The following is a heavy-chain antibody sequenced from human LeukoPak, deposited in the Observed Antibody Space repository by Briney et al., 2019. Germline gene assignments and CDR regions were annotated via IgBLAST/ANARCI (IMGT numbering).Heavy chain of an antibody. Sequence: GGSLRLSCAASGFTFSSYSMNWVRQAPGKGLEWVSYISSSSSTIYYADSVKGRFTISRDNAKNSLYLQMNSLRAEDTAVYYCARDREVYQLLYRLSAFDIWGQGTMVTVSS. J-gene: IGHJ3*02. CDR1: GFTFSSYS. V-gene: IGHV3-48*04. D-gene: IGHD2-2*02. CDR2: ISSSSSTI. CDR3: ARDREVYQLLYRLSAFDI.